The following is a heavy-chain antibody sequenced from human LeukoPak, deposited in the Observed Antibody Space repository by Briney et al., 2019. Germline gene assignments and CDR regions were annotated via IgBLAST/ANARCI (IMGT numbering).Heavy chain of an antibody. D-gene: IGHD6-13*01. CDR1: GYTFTSYA. Sequence: VASVKVSCKASGYTFTSYAMHWVRQAPGQRLEWMGWINAGNGNTKYSQKFQGRVTISRDTSANTAYMEVSSLRSEDTAVYYCARGAAEGLDRWGQGTLVTVSS. CDR3: ARGAAEGLDR. CDR2: INAGNGNT. J-gene: IGHJ5*02. V-gene: IGHV1-3*01.